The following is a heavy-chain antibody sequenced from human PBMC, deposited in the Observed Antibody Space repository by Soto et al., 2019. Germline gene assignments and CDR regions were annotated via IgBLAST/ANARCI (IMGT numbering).Heavy chain of an antibody. V-gene: IGHV4-30-4*01. Sequence: QVQLQESGPGLVEPSQTLSLTCTVSGASVSSDYYYWSWIRQPPGRGLEWIGHIYNSGSTYSNPSLKSRVTVSLDASKNRFSLNLSSVTAADTAVYYCARGPSGDKVDYWGQGTLVTVSS. CDR2: IYNSGST. CDR1: GASVSSDYYY. J-gene: IGHJ4*02. D-gene: IGHD1-26*01. CDR3: ARGPSGDKVDY.